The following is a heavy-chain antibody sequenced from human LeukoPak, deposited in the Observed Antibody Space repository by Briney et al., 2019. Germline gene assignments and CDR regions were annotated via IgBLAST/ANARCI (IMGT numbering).Heavy chain of an antibody. D-gene: IGHD5-12*01. CDR2: IYYSGST. Sequence: PSETLSLTCTVSGGSISSSSYYWGWIRQPPGKGLEWNGSIYYSGSTYYNPSLKSRVTISVDTSKNQFSLKLSSVTAADTAVYYCARQQWLRHFDYWGQGTLVTVSS. J-gene: IGHJ4*02. V-gene: IGHV4-39*01. CDR3: ARQQWLRHFDY. CDR1: GGSISSSSYY.